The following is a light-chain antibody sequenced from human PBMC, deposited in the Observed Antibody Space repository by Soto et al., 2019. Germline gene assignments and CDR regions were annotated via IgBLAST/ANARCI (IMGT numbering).Light chain of an antibody. CDR3: QQYGSSPWT. CDR1: QRVSSPH. V-gene: IGKV3-20*01. Sequence: EIVLTQSPDTLSLSVGNRATLSCRASQRVSSPHLASYQQKPGQAPRLLIYGASSRATGIPDRFRGSGSGTDFTLTISRLEPEDFAVYYCQQYGSSPWTFGQGTKVDIK. CDR2: GAS. J-gene: IGKJ1*01.